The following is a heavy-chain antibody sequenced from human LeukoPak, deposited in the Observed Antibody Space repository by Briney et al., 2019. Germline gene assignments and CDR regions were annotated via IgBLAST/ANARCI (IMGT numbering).Heavy chain of an antibody. CDR3: AKDREGYSRLD. D-gene: IGHD5-12*01. J-gene: IGHJ4*02. CDR2: LSYDGSNK. Sequence: GGSLRLSCAASGFTFSGYSMHWVRQAPGKGLEWVAVLSYDGSNKYYADSVKGRFTVSSDSSKNTLYLQMNSLRPEDTAVYYCAKDREGYSRLDWGQGTLVTISS. V-gene: IGHV3-30*18. CDR1: GFTFSGYS.